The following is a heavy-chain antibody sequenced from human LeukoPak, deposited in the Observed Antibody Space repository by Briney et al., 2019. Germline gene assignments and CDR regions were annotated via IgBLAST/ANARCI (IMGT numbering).Heavy chain of an antibody. J-gene: IGHJ4*02. D-gene: IGHD2-15*01. V-gene: IGHV3-30*02. Sequence: PGGSLRLSCAASGFTFSSYGMHWVRQAPGKGLEWVAFIRYDGSNKYYADSVKGRFNISRDNVKNSLYLQMNGLRAEDTAVYYCARVHGGYPFDQWGQGTLVTVSS. CDR2: IRYDGSNK. CDR1: GFTFSSYG. CDR3: ARVHGGYPFDQ.